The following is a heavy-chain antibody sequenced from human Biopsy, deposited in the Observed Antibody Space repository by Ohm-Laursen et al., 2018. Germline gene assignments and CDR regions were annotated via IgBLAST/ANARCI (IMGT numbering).Heavy chain of an antibody. CDR1: GGSIGSFF. CDR2: IYYSGST. CDR3: ARVGAEAPSIDYFDY. D-gene: IGHD3-3*01. J-gene: IGHJ4*02. V-gene: IGHV4-59*07. Sequence: SDTLSLTCTVSGGSIGSFFWSWIRQPPGKGLEWIGYIYYSGSTNYNPSLRSRVTISVDRSKNQFSLELSSVTAADTAVYYCARVGAEAPSIDYFDYWGQGALVTVSS.